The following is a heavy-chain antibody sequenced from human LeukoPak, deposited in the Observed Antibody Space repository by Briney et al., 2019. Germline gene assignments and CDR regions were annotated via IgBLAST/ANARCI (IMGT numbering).Heavy chain of an antibody. CDR1: GFTFSSYA. J-gene: IGHJ4*02. CDR2: ISGSGGST. V-gene: IGHV3-23*01. CDR3: AKEGGDYVGAFDY. Sequence: PGGSLRLSCAASGFTFSSYAMSWDRPAPGKGREWVSAISGSGGSTYYADSVKVRFTISRDNSKNQLYLQMNSLRAEDTAVYYCAKEGGDYVGAFDYWGEGTLVTVSS. D-gene: IGHD4-23*01.